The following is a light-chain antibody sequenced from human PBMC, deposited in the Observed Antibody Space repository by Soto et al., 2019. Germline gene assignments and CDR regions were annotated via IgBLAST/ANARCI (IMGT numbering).Light chain of an antibody. CDR2: GAS. J-gene: IGKJ2*01. CDR3: QQYSDSLYT. CDR1: QRVSSNY. V-gene: IGKV3-20*01. Sequence: EIVLTQSPGTLSLSPGERATLSCRASQRVSSNYLAWYQQKPGQAPRLLIYGASSRATGIPDRFSGSGSGTDFTLTISRLEPEDFAVYYCQQYSDSLYTVGQGTKVDSK.